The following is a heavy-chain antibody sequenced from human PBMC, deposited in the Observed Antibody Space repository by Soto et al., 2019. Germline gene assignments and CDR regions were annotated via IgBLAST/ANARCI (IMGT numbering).Heavy chain of an antibody. CDR2: ISGSGGST. D-gene: IGHD5-18*01. J-gene: IGHJ4*02. Sequence: GGSLRLSCAASGFTFSSYAMSWVRQAPGKGLEWVSAISGSGGSTYYADSVKGRFTISRDNSKNTLYLQMNSLRAEDTAVYYCAKDGSGLGAMVTSGSFDYWGQGTLVTVSS. CDR1: GFTFSSYA. V-gene: IGHV3-23*01. CDR3: AKDGSGLGAMVTSGSFDY.